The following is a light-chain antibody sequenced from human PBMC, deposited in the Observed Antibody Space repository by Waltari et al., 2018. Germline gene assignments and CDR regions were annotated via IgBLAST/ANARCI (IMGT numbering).Light chain of an antibody. J-gene: IGKJ1*01. CDR3: QQGNNFPPT. CDR2: AAS. Sequence: DIQMTQSPSSVSASVGDRVTITCRASQGISNYLAWYQQKPGKAPKFLIYAASILQSGVPSRFSGSGSGTEFTLTINGLPPEDFATYFCQQGNNFPPTFGQGTEVEI. CDR1: QGISNY. V-gene: IGKV1-12*01.